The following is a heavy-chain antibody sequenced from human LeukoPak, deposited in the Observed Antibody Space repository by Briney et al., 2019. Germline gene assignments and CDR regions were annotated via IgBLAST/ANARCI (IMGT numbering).Heavy chain of an antibody. D-gene: IGHD2-2*01. Sequence: PSETLSLTCTVSGGSISSYYWSWIRQPAGKGLEWIGRIYTSGSTNYNPSLKSRVTMSVDTSKNQSSLKLSSVTAADTAVYYCARGGCSSTTCYYYYYYMDVWGKGTTVTVSS. J-gene: IGHJ6*03. CDR1: GGSISSYY. CDR2: IYTSGST. CDR3: ARGGCSSTTCYYYYYYMDV. V-gene: IGHV4-4*07.